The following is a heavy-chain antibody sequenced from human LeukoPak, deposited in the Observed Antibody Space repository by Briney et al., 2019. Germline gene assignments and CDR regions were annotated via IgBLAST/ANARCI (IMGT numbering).Heavy chain of an antibody. CDR1: GFTFSSYG. D-gene: IGHD5-12*01. J-gene: IGHJ4*02. Sequence: GSLRLSCAASGFTFSSYGMHWVRQAPGKGLEWVAVIWYDGSNKYYADSVKGRFTISRDNSKNTLYLQMNSLRAEDTAVYYCARGNSGYDCFDYWGQGTLVTVSS. V-gene: IGHV3-33*01. CDR3: ARGNSGYDCFDY. CDR2: IWYDGSNK.